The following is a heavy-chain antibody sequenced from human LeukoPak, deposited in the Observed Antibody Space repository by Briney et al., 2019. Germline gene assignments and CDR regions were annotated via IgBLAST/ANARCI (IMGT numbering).Heavy chain of an antibody. D-gene: IGHD3-10*01. Sequence: GSSVKVSCKASGGTFSSYAISWVRQAPGQGLEWMGGIIPIFGTTNYAQKFQGRVRITADESTSTAYMELSSLRSEDTAVYYCARQGYYGSVNWFDPWGQGTLVTVSS. CDR1: GGTFSSYA. J-gene: IGHJ5*02. V-gene: IGHV1-69*01. CDR3: ARQGYYGSVNWFDP. CDR2: IIPIFGTT.